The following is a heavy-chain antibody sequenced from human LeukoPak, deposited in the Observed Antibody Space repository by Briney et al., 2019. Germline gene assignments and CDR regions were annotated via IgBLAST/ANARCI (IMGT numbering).Heavy chain of an antibody. CDR2: IYTSGST. CDR3: AREGFDSSGYARFDY. D-gene: IGHD3-22*01. J-gene: IGHJ4*02. Sequence: SETLSLTCTVSGGSISSYYWSWIRQPAGKGLEWIGRIYTSGSTNYNPSLKSRVTMSVDTSKNQFSLKLSSVTAADTAVYYCAREGFDSSGYARFDYWGQGTLVTVSS. CDR1: GGSISSYY. V-gene: IGHV4-4*07.